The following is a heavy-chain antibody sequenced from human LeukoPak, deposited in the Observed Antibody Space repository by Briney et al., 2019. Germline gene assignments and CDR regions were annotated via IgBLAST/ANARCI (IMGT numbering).Heavy chain of an antibody. J-gene: IGHJ4*02. D-gene: IGHD1-14*01. CDR3: ARDEGITKPFVD. CDR2: INTNTGNP. Sequence: ASVKVSCKASGGTFSSYAISWVRQAPGQGLEYMGWINTNTGNPTYAQGFTGRFVFSLDTSVSTAYLQISSLKTEDSAVYYCARDEGITKPFVDWGQGTLVTVSS. V-gene: IGHV7-4-1*02. CDR1: GGTFSSYA.